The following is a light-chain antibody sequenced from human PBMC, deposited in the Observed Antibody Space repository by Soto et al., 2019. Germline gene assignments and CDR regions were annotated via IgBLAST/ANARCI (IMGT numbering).Light chain of an antibody. J-gene: IGLJ2*01. Sequence: QSVLTQPPSVSAAPGQKVTISCSGSSSNIGNNYVSWYQHLPGTAPKLLIYDNTKRPSGIPDRFSGSKSGTSATLGISGLQTGDEADYYCGSWDSSLSGVIFGGGTKVTVL. V-gene: IGLV1-51*01. CDR3: GSWDSSLSGVI. CDR2: DNT. CDR1: SSNIGNNY.